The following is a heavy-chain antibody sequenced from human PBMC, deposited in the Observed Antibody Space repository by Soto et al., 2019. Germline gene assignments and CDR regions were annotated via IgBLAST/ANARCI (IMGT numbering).Heavy chain of an antibody. J-gene: IGHJ4*02. D-gene: IGHD5-18*01. CDR1: GFTFSSYS. CDR3: ARVGIQLWYRGDYFDY. CDR2: ISSSSSYI. Sequence: EVQLVESGGGLVKPGGSLRLSCAASGFTFSSYSMNWVRQAPGKGLEWVSSISSSSSYIYYADSVKGRFTISRDNAKNSLYLQMNSLRAEDTAVYYCARVGIQLWYRGDYFDYWGQGTLVTVSS. V-gene: IGHV3-21*01.